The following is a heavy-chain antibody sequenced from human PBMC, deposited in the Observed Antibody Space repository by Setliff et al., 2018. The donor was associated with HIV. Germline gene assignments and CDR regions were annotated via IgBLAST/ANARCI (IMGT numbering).Heavy chain of an antibody. Sequence: SETLSLTCAVYGGSFNGYYRSWIRQPPGKGLEWIGEVIHSGSTNYNPSLKSRVTISVDTSKNQFSLNLRSVTAADTALYYCVRSGCNGHICYDSRGWLDSWGQGTQVTVSS. CDR1: GGSFNGYY. CDR2: VIHSGST. CDR3: VRSGCNGHICYDSRGWLDS. V-gene: IGHV4-34*12. J-gene: IGHJ5*01. D-gene: IGHD5-12*01.